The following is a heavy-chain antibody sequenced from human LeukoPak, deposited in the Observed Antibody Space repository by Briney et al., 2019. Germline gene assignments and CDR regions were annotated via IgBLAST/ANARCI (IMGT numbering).Heavy chain of an antibody. J-gene: IGHJ5*02. CDR3: ARDLPWFDP. CDR2: IYYSGST. Sequence: SGTLSLTCTVSGGSISSYYWSWIRQPPGKGLEWIGYIYYSGSTNYNPSLKSRVTISVDTSKNQFSLKLSSVTAADTAVYYCARDLPWFDPWGQGTLVTVSS. CDR1: GGSISSYY. V-gene: IGHV4-59*01.